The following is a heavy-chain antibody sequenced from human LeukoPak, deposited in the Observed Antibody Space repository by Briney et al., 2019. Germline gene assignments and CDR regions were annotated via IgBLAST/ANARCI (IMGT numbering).Heavy chain of an antibody. CDR1: GFTFDDYA. J-gene: IGHJ4*02. V-gene: IGHV3-9*03. D-gene: IGHD2-2*01. CDR2: ISWNSGSI. Sequence: GRSLRLSCAASGFTFDDYATHWVRQAPGKGLEWVSGISWNSGSIGYADSVKGRLTISRDNAMNSLYLQMNSLRAEDMALYYCAKGYQLLSTPTFDYWGQGTLVTVSS. CDR3: AKGYQLLSTPTFDY.